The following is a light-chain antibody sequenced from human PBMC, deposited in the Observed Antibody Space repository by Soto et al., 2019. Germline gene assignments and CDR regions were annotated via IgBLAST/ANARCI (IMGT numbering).Light chain of an antibody. Sequence: DIQMTQSPSTLSAYVGDRVTITCRASQTIDSWLAWYQQRPGKPPNLLIYKASTLASGVPSRFSGSGSGTEFTLTISSLQPDDFATYYCQHYNSYSEAFGQGTKVDI. V-gene: IGKV1-5*03. CDR1: QTIDSW. J-gene: IGKJ1*01. CDR2: KAS. CDR3: QHYNSYSEA.